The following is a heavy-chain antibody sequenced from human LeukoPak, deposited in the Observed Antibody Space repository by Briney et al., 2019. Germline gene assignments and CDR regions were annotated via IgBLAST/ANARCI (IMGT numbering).Heavy chain of an antibody. CDR2: IYYSGST. D-gene: IGHD6-19*01. V-gene: IGHV4-39*01. Sequence: SETLSLTCTVSGGSIGSNNYYWGWIRQPPGTGLEWIGSIYYSGSTYYNPSLKSRVTISVDTSKNQFSLKLSSVTAADTAVYYCARQEGSSGWYHYWGQGTLVTVSS. CDR3: ARQEGSSGWYHY. CDR1: GGSIGSNNYY. J-gene: IGHJ4*02.